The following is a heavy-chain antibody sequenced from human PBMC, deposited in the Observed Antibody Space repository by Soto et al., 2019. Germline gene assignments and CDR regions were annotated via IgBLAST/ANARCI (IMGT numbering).Heavy chain of an antibody. V-gene: IGHV4-39*01. Sequence: PAETLSLTCTVSGGSISSSSYYWGWIRQPPGKGLEWIGSIYYSGSTYYNPSLKSRVTISVDTSKNQFSLKLSSATAADTAVYYCARPIGTTHYFDYWGQGTLVTVSS. CDR3: ARPIGTTHYFDY. D-gene: IGHD4-4*01. CDR1: GGSISSSSYY. J-gene: IGHJ4*02. CDR2: IYYSGST.